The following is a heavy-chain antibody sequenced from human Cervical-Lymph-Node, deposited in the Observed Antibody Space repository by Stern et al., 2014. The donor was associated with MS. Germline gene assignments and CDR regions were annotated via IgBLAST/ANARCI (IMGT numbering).Heavy chain of an antibody. D-gene: IGHD2/OR15-2a*01. Sequence: VQLEESGAEVKQPGASVKVSCKASGYTFTGHYLHWVRQAPGQGLEWMVWMNPNSGGTNYAQKFQGRVTMTRDTSISTAYMELSRLTSDDTAIYYCASHPRRKFQSSYFLGLDVWGQGTTVTVSS. CDR2: MNPNSGGT. CDR3: ASHPRRKFQSSYFLGLDV. CDR1: GYTFTGHY. J-gene: IGHJ6*02. V-gene: IGHV1-2*02.